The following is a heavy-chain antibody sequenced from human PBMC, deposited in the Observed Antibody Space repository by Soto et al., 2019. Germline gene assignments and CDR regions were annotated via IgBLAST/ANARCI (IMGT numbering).Heavy chain of an antibody. J-gene: IGHJ6*02. Sequence: GESLKISCKGSGYRFTSYWIGWVRRMPGKGLEWMGIIYPGDSDTRYSPSLQGQVTISADKSISTAYLQWSCLKASDTAMYYCARRTLEYCSGGSYYSYGMDVWGQGTTVTVSS. CDR2: IYPGDSDT. CDR3: ARRTLEYCSGGSYYSYGMDV. D-gene: IGHD2-15*01. CDR1: GYRFTSYW. V-gene: IGHV5-51*01.